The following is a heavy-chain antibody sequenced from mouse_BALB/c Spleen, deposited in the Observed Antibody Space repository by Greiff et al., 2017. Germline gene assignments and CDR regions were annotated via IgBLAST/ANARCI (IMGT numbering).Heavy chain of an antibody. CDR2: IDPYYGGT. D-gene: IGHD1-1*01. Sequence: VQLQQSGAELVRPGVSVKISCKGSGYTFTDYAMHWVKQSHAKSLEWIGNIDPYYGGTSYNQKFKGKATLTVDKSSSTAYMQLKSLTSEDSAVYYCARDYGYFDYWGQGTTLTVSS. V-gene: IGHV1S137*01. CDR1: GYTFTDYA. CDR3: ARDYGYFDY. J-gene: IGHJ2*01.